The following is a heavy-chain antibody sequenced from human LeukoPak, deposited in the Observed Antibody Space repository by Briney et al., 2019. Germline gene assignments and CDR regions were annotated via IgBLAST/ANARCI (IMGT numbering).Heavy chain of an antibody. J-gene: IGHJ4*02. CDR2: ISGNNGHT. CDR1: GYTFTSFG. CDR3: ARGQFGDPSFDY. Sequence: ASVTVSCKASGYTFTSFGITWVRQAPGQGLEWMGWISGNNGHTNYAQKLQDRVTMTTDTSTSTAYMELRSLRSDDTAVYYCARGQFGDPSFDYWGQGTLVTVSS. V-gene: IGHV1-18*01. D-gene: IGHD3-10*01.